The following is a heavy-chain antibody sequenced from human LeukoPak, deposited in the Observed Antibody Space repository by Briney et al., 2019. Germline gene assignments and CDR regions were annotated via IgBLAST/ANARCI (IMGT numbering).Heavy chain of an antibody. D-gene: IGHD2-2*01. Sequence: PGGSLRLPCVPCGFTFDDYGMSWVRQAPGKGLEWVSGINWNGGSTGYADSVKGRFTISRDNAKNSLYLQMNSLRAEDTALYYCARDLGLAPAAIDYWGQGTLVTVSS. CDR2: INWNGGST. V-gene: IGHV3-20*04. J-gene: IGHJ4*02. CDR1: GFTFDDYG. CDR3: ARDLGLAPAAIDY.